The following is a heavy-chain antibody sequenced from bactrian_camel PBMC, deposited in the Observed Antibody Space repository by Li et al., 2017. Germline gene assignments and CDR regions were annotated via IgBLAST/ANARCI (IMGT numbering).Heavy chain of an antibody. CDR2: IDPDGTT. CDR1: GYKLSVNS. J-gene: IGHJ4*01. V-gene: IGHV3S53*01. CDR3: THSALPVALRGEYKY. D-gene: IGHD6*01. Sequence: HVKLVESGGGLVQPGGSLRLSCAASGYKLSVNSAAWFRQVPGKQREGVATIDPDGTTHYQDSVKGRFTISRDNSKNTVYLQMNSLKSEDTALYYCTHSALPVALRGEYKYWGQGTQVTVS.